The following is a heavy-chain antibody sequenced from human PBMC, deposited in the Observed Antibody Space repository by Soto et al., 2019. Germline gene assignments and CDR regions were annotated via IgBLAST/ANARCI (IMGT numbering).Heavy chain of an antibody. CDR2: INHSGST. J-gene: IGHJ6*03. D-gene: IGHD2-15*01. V-gene: IGHV4-34*01. CDR1: GGSFSGYY. CDR3: ARWKGYCSGGSCYSYYYYYMDV. Sequence: SETLSLTCAVYGGSFSGYYWSWIRQPPGKGLEWIGEINHSGSTNYNPSLKSRVTISVDTSKNQFSLKLSSVTAADTAVYYCARWKGYCSGGSCYSYYYYYMDVWGKGTTVTVSS.